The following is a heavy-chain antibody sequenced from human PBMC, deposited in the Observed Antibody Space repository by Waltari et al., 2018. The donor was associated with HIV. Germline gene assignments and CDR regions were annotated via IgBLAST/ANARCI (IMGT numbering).Heavy chain of an antibody. Sequence: QVELVQSGAEVKKPGASVKVSCKASGYPFTDNYIHWVRQAPGHGLEWMGWINPKSGGTKHAQKFQGRVTMTRDTSMSTVYMEVSRLTSDDTAVYYCARGGASTTPRDYNYYGLDVWGQGTTVTVSS. CDR3: ARGGASTTPRDYNYYGLDV. J-gene: IGHJ6*02. V-gene: IGHV1-2*02. CDR2: INPKSGGT. CDR1: GYPFTDNY. D-gene: IGHD2-2*01.